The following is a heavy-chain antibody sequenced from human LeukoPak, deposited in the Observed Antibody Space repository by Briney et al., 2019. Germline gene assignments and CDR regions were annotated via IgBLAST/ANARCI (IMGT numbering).Heavy chain of an antibody. D-gene: IGHD3-10*01. Sequence: PGKSLRLSCAASGYTFSKYGMHWVRQPPAKGLELVGVISYDGSNKYYVDSVKGRLTISRDNSKNTLYLQMNSLRAEDTAVYYCAKDVGSGSYYRPLDYWGQGTLVTVSS. CDR1: GYTFSKYG. CDR3: AKDVGSGSYYRPLDY. CDR2: ISYDGSNK. V-gene: IGHV3-30*18. J-gene: IGHJ4*02.